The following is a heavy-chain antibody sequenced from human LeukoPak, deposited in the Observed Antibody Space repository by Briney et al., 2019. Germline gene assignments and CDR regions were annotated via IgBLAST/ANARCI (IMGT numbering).Heavy chain of an antibody. J-gene: IGHJ4*02. D-gene: IGHD6-6*01. CDR2: ISGSGGST. CDR3: EKDRYSSSSVGLDY. CDR1: GFTFSSYA. V-gene: IGHV3-23*01. Sequence: AGGSLRLSCAASGFTFSSYAMSWVRQAPGKGLEWVSAISGSGGSTYYADSVKGRFTISRDNSKNTLYLQMNSLRAEDTAVYYCEKDRYSSSSVGLDYWGQGTLVTVSS.